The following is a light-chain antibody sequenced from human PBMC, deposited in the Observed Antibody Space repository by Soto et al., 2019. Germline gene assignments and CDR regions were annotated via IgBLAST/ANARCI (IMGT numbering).Light chain of an antibody. Sequence: EIVMTQSPATLSVSPGERATLSCGASQSVSSNLAWYQQKPGQAPRLLISGASTSATGIQARFSGSGSGTEFTLTISSLQSEDFAVYYCQQYNYWPYTFGQGTKLEIK. J-gene: IGKJ2*01. V-gene: IGKV3-15*01. CDR3: QQYNYWPYT. CDR1: QSVSSN. CDR2: GAS.